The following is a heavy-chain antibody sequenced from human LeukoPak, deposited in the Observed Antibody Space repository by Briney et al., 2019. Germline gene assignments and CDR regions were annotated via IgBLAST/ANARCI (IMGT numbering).Heavy chain of an antibody. CDR2: INDDGSDT. Sequence: GGSLRLSCATSGFTFKLYWMHWVRQVPGKRPVWVSRINDDGSDTIYADSVRGRFTISRDDAKNTVYLQMNNLRAEDTAVYYCVRGGPSTWSWGQGTLVTVST. CDR3: VRGGPSTWS. D-gene: IGHD2-15*01. J-gene: IGHJ5*02. V-gene: IGHV3-74*01. CDR1: GFTFKLYW.